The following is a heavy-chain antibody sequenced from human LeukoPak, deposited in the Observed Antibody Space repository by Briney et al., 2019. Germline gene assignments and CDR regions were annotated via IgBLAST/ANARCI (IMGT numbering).Heavy chain of an antibody. D-gene: IGHD6-13*01. CDR3: AKQRSGGSGWCMDY. CDR2: IWYDGSNK. J-gene: IGHJ4*02. CDR1: GFTFSGYG. Sequence: PGRSLRLSCAASGFTFSGYGMHWVRQAPGKGLEWVAVIWYDGSNKYYADSVKGRFTISRDNSKNTLYLQMNSLNSEDTAVYYCAKQRSGGSGWCMDYWGQGTLVTVSS. V-gene: IGHV3-33*06.